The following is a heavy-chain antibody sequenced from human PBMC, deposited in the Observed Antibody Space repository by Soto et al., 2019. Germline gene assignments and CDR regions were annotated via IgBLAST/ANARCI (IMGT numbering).Heavy chain of an antibody. D-gene: IGHD6-13*01. CDR2: INPSGGST. CDR3: ARERQQLGNYYYYGMDV. CDR1: GYTFTSYY. V-gene: IGHV1-46*01. J-gene: IGHJ6*02. Sequence: GASVKVSCKASGYTFTSYYKHWVRQAPGQGLEWMGIINPSGGSTSYAQKFQGRVTMTRDTSTSTVYMELSSLRSEDTAVYYCARERQQLGNYYYYGMDVWGQGTTVTVSS.